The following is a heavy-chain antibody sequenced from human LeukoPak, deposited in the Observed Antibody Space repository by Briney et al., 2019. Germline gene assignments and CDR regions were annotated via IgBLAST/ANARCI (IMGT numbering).Heavy chain of an antibody. D-gene: IGHD1-26*01. CDR3: ARAQIVGATNNWFDP. Sequence: ASVKVPCKASGYTFTSYDINWVRQAPGQGLEWMGGIIPIFGTANYAQKFQGRVTITTDESTSTAYMELSSLRSEDTAVYYCARAQIVGATNNWFDPWGQGTLVTVSS. CDR2: IIPIFGTA. CDR1: GYTFTSYD. J-gene: IGHJ5*02. V-gene: IGHV1-69*05.